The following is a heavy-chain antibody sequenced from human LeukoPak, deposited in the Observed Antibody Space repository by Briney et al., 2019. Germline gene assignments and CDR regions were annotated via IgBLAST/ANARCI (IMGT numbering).Heavy chain of an antibody. J-gene: IGHJ5*02. CDR3: ARLVGYCSGGSCYSNWFDP. D-gene: IGHD2-15*01. V-gene: IGHV5-51*01. CDR1: GYSFTSYW. Sequence: GESLKISCKGSGYSFTSYWIGWVRQMPGKGLEWMGIIYPGDSDTRYSPSFQGQVTISADKSISTAYLQWSSLKASDTAMYYCARLVGYCSGGSCYSNWFDPWGQGTLVTVSS. CDR2: IYPGDSDT.